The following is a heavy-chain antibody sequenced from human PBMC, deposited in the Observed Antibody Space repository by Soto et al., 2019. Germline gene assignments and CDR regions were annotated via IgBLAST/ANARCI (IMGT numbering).Heavy chain of an antibody. Sequence: GGSLRLSSAASGFTFSSYGMHWLRQAPGKGLEWVAVISYDGSNKYYADSLKGRFTISRDNSKNTLYLQMNSLRAEDTAVYYCAKAMVRGVIYYGMDVWGQGTTVTVSS. CDR2: ISYDGSNK. V-gene: IGHV3-30*18. CDR1: GFTFSSYG. J-gene: IGHJ6*02. CDR3: AKAMVRGVIYYGMDV. D-gene: IGHD3-10*01.